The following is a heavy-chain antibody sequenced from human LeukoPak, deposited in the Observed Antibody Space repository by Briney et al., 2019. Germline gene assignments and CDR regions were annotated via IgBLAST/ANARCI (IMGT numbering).Heavy chain of an antibody. Sequence: SQTLSLTCAISGDSVSTNSSWNWIRPSPSRGLEWLGRTYYRSKWYNDYVVSVKGRINISPDTSKNQFSLHLNSVTPEDTAVYFCARGGQGDGYSADEAFDIWGQGTMVTVS. CDR3: ARGGQGDGYSADEAFDI. CDR2: TYYRSKWYN. J-gene: IGHJ3*02. V-gene: IGHV6-1*01. CDR1: GDSVSTNSS. D-gene: IGHD5-18*01.